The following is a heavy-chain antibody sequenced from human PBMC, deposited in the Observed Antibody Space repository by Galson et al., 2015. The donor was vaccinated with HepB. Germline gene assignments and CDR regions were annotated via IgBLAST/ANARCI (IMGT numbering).Heavy chain of an antibody. J-gene: IGHJ4*02. CDR2: FYSGGST. D-gene: IGHD1-26*01. CDR1: GFTVSSNY. CDR3: AASHSGSYKFDY. Sequence: SLRLSCAASGFTVSSNYMSWVRQAPGKRLEWVSVFYSGGSTYFADSVKGRFTISRDDSKNTLYLQMNSLRAEDTAVYYCAASHSGSYKFDYWGQGTLVTVSS. V-gene: IGHV3-53*01.